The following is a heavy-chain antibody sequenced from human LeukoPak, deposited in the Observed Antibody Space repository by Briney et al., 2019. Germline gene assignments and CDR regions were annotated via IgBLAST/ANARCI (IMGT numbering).Heavy chain of an antibody. CDR3: TRGDYSNCDY. V-gene: IGHV3-15*01. CDR2: IKSKTDGGTT. Sequence: GGSLRLSCAASGFTFSNAWMSWVRQAPGKGLEWVGRIKSKTDGGTTDYAAPVKGRFTISRDDSKSILYLQMNSLKTEDTAVYYCTRGDYSNCDYWGQGTLVTVSS. D-gene: IGHD4-11*01. J-gene: IGHJ4*02. CDR1: GFTFSNAW.